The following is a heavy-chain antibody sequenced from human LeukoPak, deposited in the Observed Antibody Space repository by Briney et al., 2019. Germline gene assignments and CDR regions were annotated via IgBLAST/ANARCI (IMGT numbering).Heavy chain of an antibody. V-gene: IGHV4-61*02. Sequence: SETLFLTCTVSGGSISSGSYYWSWIRQPAGKGLEWIGRIYTSGSTNYNPSLKSRVTISVDTSKNQFSLKLSSVTAADTAVYYCARDVGSSWYSGDWAFDIWGQGTMVTVSS. CDR1: GGSISSGSYY. CDR3: ARDVGSSWYSGDWAFDI. J-gene: IGHJ3*02. D-gene: IGHD6-13*01. CDR2: IYTSGST.